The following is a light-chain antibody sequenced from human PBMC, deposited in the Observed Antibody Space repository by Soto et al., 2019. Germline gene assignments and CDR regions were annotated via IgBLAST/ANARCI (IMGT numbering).Light chain of an antibody. CDR1: QSVTSTF. V-gene: IGKV3-20*01. CDR2: DAS. J-gene: IGKJ5*01. Sequence: EIVLTQSPGTLSLSPGERATLFCRASQSVTSTFVAWYQLKPGQAPRLLIYDASTRATGVPDRVSGSGSGTDFTLTISRLEPEDFAVYSCHQYGRPPRTFGQGTRLEMK. CDR3: HQYGRPPRT.